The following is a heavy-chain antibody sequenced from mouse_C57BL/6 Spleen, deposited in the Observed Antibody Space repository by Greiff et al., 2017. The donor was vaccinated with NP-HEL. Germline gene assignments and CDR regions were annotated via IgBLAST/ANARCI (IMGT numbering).Heavy chain of an antibody. CDR2: IDPEDGDT. V-gene: IGHV14-1*01. D-gene: IGHD2-1*01. CDR3: TVYGNYVAMDY. CDR1: GFNIKDYY. Sequence: VHVKQSGAELVRPGASVKLSCTASGFNIKDYYMHWVKQRPEQGLEWIGRIDPEDGDTEYAPKFQGKATMTADTSSNTAYLQLSSLTSEDTAVYYCTVYGNYVAMDYWGQGTSVTVSS. J-gene: IGHJ4*01.